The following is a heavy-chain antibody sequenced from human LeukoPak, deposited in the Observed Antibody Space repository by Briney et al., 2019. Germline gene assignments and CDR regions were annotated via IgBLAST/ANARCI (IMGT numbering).Heavy chain of an antibody. D-gene: IGHD3-22*01. CDR1: GYTFTNYG. J-gene: IGHJ6*03. CDR3: ARGLDLGSRGYYYFDYHYYYMDV. V-gene: IGHV1-18*01. CDR2: ISAYNGDT. Sequence: ASVKISCKASGYTFTNYGITWVRHAPGQGLEWMGCISAYNGDTHYAQKLQGRVAMTTDTSTRTVYMELRSLRHDDTAVYYCARGLDLGSRGYYYFDYHYYYMDVWGKGTTVAVSS.